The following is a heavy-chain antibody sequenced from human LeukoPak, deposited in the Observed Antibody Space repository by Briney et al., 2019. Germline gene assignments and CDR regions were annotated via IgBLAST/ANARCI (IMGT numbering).Heavy chain of an antibody. CDR3: AKQLGYCSDGSCYFPY. V-gene: IGHV3-30*18. D-gene: IGHD2-15*01. CDR1: GFTFSSYG. CDR2: ILYDGSNK. J-gene: IGHJ4*02. Sequence: GRSLRLSCAASGFTFSSYGMHWVRQAPGKGLEWVAVILYDGSNKYYGDSVQGRFTISRDNSKSTLCLQMNSLRAEDTAVYYCAKQLGYCSDGSCYFPYWGQGTLVTVSS.